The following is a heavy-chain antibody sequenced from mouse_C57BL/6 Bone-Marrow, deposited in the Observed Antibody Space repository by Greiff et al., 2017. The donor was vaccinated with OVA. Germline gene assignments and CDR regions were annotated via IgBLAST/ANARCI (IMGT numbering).Heavy chain of an antibody. V-gene: IGHV1-64*01. CDR2: IHPNSGST. D-gene: IGHD2-1*01. J-gene: IGHJ3*01. CDR1: GYTFTSYW. CDR3: ARRRIYYGNYGFAY. Sequence: VKLQQPGAELVKPGASVKLSCKASGYTFTSYWMHWVKQRPGQGLEWIGMIHPNSGSTNYNEKFKSKATLTVDKSSSTAYMQLSSLTSEDSAVYYCARRRIYYGNYGFAYWGQGTLVTVSA.